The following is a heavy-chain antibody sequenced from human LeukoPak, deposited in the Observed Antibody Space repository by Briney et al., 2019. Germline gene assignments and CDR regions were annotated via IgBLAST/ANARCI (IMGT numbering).Heavy chain of an antibody. Sequence: GGSLRLSCAASQFTFSSYTMNWVRRAPGKGLEWVSSISTRSDYIYYAESVKGRFTISRDNAKNSLYLQMNSLRAEDTAVYYCARQDYERGGRAFDIWGQGTMVTVSS. CDR3: ARQDYERGGRAFDI. CDR1: QFTFSSYT. V-gene: IGHV3-21*01. J-gene: IGHJ3*02. D-gene: IGHD2-15*01. CDR2: ISTRSDYI.